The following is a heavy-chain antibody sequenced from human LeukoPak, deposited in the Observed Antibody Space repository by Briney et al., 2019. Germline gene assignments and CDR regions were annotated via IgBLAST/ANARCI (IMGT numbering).Heavy chain of an antibody. V-gene: IGHV1-18*01. Sequence: ASVKVSCKASGYSFTSYGISWVRQPPGQGLEWMGWISAHSGNTNYAQKVQGRVTMTTDTSTSTAYMELRSLRSDDTAVYYCARDEYSSSWHYFDYWGQGTLVTVSS. CDR1: GYSFTSYG. J-gene: IGHJ4*02. D-gene: IGHD6-13*01. CDR3: ARDEYSSSWHYFDY. CDR2: ISAHSGNT.